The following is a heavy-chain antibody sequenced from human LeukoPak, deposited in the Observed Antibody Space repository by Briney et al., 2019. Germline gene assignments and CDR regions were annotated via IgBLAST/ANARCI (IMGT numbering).Heavy chain of an antibody. CDR2: ISAYNGNT. J-gene: IGHJ6*02. Sequence: GASVKVSCKASGYTFTSYGISWVRQAPGQGLEWMGWISAYNGNTNYAQKLQGRVTMTTDTSTSTAYMELRSLRSDDTAVYYCARGRVHSSGWPPYGYGVDVWGQGTTVTVSS. CDR1: GYTFTSYG. V-gene: IGHV1-18*01. CDR3: ARGRVHSSGWPPYGYGVDV. D-gene: IGHD6-19*01.